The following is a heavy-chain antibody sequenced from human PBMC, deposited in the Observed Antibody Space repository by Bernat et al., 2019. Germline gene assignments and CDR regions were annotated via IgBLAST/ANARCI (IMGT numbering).Heavy chain of an antibody. CDR2: ISGDGGST. D-gene: IGHD3-10*01. CDR1: GFTFDDYA. J-gene: IGHJ4*02. V-gene: IGHV3-43*02. Sequence: EVQLVESGGGVVQPGGSLRLSCAASGFTFDDYAMHWVRQAPGKGLEWVSLISGDGGSTYYADSVKGRFTISRDNSKNSLYLQMKSLRTEDTALYYFAKDRMKDPDSPGGDYWGQGTLVTVSS. CDR3: AKDRMKDPDSPGGDY.